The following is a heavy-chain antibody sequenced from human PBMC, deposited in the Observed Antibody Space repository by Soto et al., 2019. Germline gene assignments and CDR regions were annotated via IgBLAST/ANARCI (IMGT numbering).Heavy chain of an antibody. CDR1: GSTFSSYE. J-gene: IGHJ4*02. CDR3: ARRGGSYYDILTGYYYDY. D-gene: IGHD3-9*01. CDR2: ISSSGSTI. V-gene: IGHV3-48*03. Sequence: EVQLVESGGGLVQPGGSLRLSCAASGSTFSSYEMNWVRQAPGKGLEWVSYISSSGSTIYYADSVKGRFTISRDNAKNSLYLQMNSLRAEDTAVYYCARRGGSYYDILTGYYYDYWGQGTLVTVSS.